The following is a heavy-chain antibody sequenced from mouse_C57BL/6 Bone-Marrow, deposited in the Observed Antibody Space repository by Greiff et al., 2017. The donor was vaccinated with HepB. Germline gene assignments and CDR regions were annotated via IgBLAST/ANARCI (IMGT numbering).Heavy chain of an antibody. CDR3: ARQTTVDLDY. CDR1: GFTFSSYG. V-gene: IGHV5-6*02. D-gene: IGHD1-1*01. CDR2: ISSGGSYT. Sequence: DVMLVESGGDLVKPGGSLKLSCAASGFTFSSYGMSWVRQTPDKRLEWVATISSGGSYTYYPDSVKGRFTISRDNAKNTLYLQMSSLKSEDTAMYYCARQTTVDLDYWGQGTTLTVSS. J-gene: IGHJ2*01.